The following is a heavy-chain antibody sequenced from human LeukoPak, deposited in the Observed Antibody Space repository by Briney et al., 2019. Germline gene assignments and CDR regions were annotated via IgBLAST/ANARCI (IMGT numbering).Heavy chain of an antibody. V-gene: IGHV4-38-2*01. CDR1: GSSVSTYYY. CDR2: IYQSGTT. J-gene: IGHJ5*02. D-gene: IGHD3-16*01. CDR3: ARAFPGFDP. Sequence: PSETLSLTCAVSGSSVSTYYYWGWIRQPPGKGLEWIGSIYQSGTTYYNPSLKSRVTMSIDTSRNQFSLKLTSVTAADTAIYYCARAFPGFDPWGQGTQDIVSS.